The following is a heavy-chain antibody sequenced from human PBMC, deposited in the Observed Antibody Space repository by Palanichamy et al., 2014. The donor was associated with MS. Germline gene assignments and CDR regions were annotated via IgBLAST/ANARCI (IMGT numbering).Heavy chain of an antibody. CDR3: VAYHDSGNYYNGLDF. D-gene: IGHD3-10*01. CDR2: IKYSGNT. J-gene: IGHJ4*02. Sequence: GWIRQSPGQGLEWIGSIKYSGNTYYSPSLKSRVTISLDTSKNQFSLTLSSVSAADTAVYYCVAYHDSGNYYNGLDFWGQGTLVTVSS. V-gene: IGHV4-39*01.